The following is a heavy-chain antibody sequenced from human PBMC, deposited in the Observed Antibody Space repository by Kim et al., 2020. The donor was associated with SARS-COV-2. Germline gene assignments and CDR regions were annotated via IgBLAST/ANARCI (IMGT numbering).Heavy chain of an antibody. Sequence: SETLSLTCAVSGGSISNSNWWSWVRQPPGKGLEWIGEIYHSGSTNYNPSLKSRVTISVDKSKNQFSLKLSSVTAADTAVYYCARAPYGPYIIDYWGQGTLVTVSS. V-gene: IGHV4-4*02. CDR2: IYHSGST. CDR1: GGSISNSNW. J-gene: IGHJ4*02. D-gene: IGHD3-16*01. CDR3: ARAPYGPYIIDY.